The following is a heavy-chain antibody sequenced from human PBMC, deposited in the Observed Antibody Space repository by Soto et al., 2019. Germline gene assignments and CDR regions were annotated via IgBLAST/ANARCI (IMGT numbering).Heavy chain of an antibody. CDR2: ISYDGSNK. CDR3: AKDNTAAIYYYGMDV. Sequence: QVQLVESGGGVVQPGRSLRLSCAASGFTFSSYGMHWVRQAPGKGLEWVAVISYDGSNKYHADSVKGRFTISRDNSKNTLDLQQNSLRAEDTIVYYCAKDNTAAIYYYGMDVWGQGTTVTVSS. CDR1: GFTFSSYG. J-gene: IGHJ6*02. D-gene: IGHD2-2*01. V-gene: IGHV3-30*18.